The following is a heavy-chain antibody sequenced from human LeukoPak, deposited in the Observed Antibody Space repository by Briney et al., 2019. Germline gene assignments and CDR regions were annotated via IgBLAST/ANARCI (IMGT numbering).Heavy chain of an antibody. CDR1: GFAFSRYS. CDR3: ARGLNRYFTTVTPLGDY. V-gene: IGHV3-21*01. CDR2: ISSSSRYL. D-gene: IGHD4-17*01. Sequence: GGSLRLSCAASGFAFSRYSLNWVRQAPGKGLEWVSSISSSSRYLGYADSVKGRFTVSRDNSNNTLYLQMSSLRLDDTAIYYCARGLNRYFTTVTPLGDYWGQGILVTVSS. J-gene: IGHJ4*02.